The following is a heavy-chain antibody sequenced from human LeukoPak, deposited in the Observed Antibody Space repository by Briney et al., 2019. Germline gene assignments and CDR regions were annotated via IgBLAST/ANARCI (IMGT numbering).Heavy chain of an antibody. J-gene: IGHJ6*02. CDR3: ARGHVGSYAYYYYYGMDV. CDR2: INHSGST. V-gene: IGHV4-34*01. D-gene: IGHD2-8*01. CDR1: GGSFSGYY. Sequence: SETLSLTCTVYGGSFSGYYWSWIRQPPKKGLEWIGEINHSGSTNYNPSLKSRVTISVDTSKNQFSLKVRSVTAADTAVYYCARGHVGSYAYYYYYGMDVWGQGTTVTVSS.